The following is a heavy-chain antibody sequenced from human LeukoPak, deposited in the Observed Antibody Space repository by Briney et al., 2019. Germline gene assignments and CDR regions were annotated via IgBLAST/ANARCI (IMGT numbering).Heavy chain of an antibody. CDR3: ARDRGMVRGVMTYWGNY. CDR1: GFTFSSYG. V-gene: IGHV3-21*01. D-gene: IGHD3-10*01. Sequence: GGSLRLSCAASGFTFSSYGMNWVRQAPGKGLEWVSSISSSSSYIYYADSVKGRFTISRDNAKNSLYLQMNSLRAEDTAVYYCARDRGMVRGVMTYWGNYWGQGTLVTVSS. CDR2: ISSSSSYI. J-gene: IGHJ4*02.